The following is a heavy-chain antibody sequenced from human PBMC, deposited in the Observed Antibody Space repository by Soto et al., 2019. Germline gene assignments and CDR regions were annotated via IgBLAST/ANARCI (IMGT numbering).Heavy chain of an antibody. J-gene: IGHJ4*02. D-gene: IGHD1-7*01. CDR1: GYTFTSYG. Sequence: EASVKVSCKASGYTFTSYGISWVRQAPGQGLEWMGWISAYNGNTNYAQKLQGRVTMTTDTSTSTAYMELRSLRSDDTAVYYCARDISSTGTSTGLFDYWGQGTLVTVSS. CDR3: ARDISSTGTSTGLFDY. V-gene: IGHV1-18*01. CDR2: ISAYNGNT.